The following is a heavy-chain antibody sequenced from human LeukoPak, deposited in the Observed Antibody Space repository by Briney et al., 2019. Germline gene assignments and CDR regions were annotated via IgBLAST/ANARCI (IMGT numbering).Heavy chain of an antibody. CDR2: IYHSGST. V-gene: IGHV4-38-2*02. CDR1: GYSIRIGYY. Sequence: SETLSLTCNASGYSIRIGYYWGWIRQPPGKGLEWIGSIYHSGSTYYNPSLKSRVTISVDISKNQFSLKLNSVTAADTAVYYCARLDYGGNSVWFDPWGQGTLVTVSS. J-gene: IGHJ5*02. CDR3: ARLDYGGNSVWFDP. D-gene: IGHD4-23*01.